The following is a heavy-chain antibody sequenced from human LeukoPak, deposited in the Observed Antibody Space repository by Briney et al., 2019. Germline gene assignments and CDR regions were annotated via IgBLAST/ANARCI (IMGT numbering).Heavy chain of an antibody. CDR1: GFTFSSYS. CDR2: ISSSSSYI. Sequence: GRSLRLSCAVSGFTFSSYSMNWVRLPPGKGLELDSSISSSSSYIYYAGSVKGGFTISRDNAKNSLYLQMNSLRAEDTAVYYCARLIAARRGGAFDYWGQGTLVTVSS. V-gene: IGHV3-21*01. D-gene: IGHD6-6*01. CDR3: ARLIAARRGGAFDY. J-gene: IGHJ4*02.